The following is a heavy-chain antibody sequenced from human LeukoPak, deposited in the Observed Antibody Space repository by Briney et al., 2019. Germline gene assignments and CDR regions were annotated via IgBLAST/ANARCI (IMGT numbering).Heavy chain of an antibody. CDR1: GYTFTTYS. D-gene: IGHD2-15*01. Sequence: ASVKVSCKASGYTFTTYSISWVRQAPGQGLEWMGWISGYNGNTKYARKVQGRVTMTTDTSTSTAYMDLRSLRSDDTAVYYCARRGPYCSGDTCPTRWFDPWGQGTLVTVSS. V-gene: IGHV1-18*01. J-gene: IGHJ5*02. CDR2: ISGYNGNT. CDR3: ARRGPYCSGDTCPTRWFDP.